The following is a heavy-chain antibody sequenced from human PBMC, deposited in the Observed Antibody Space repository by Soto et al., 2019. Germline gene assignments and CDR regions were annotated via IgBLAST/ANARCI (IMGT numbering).Heavy chain of an antibody. J-gene: IGHJ3*02. V-gene: IGHV3-23*01. CDR3: AKDKQQWLRSDAFDI. Sequence: EVQLLESGGGLVQPGGSLRLSCAASGFTLSSYAMSWVRHAPGKGLEWVSAISGSGGSTYYADSVKGRFTISRDNSKNTLYLQMNSLRAEDTAVHYCAKDKQQWLRSDAFDIWGQGTMVTVSS. CDR1: GFTLSSYA. D-gene: IGHD5-12*01. CDR2: ISGSGGST.